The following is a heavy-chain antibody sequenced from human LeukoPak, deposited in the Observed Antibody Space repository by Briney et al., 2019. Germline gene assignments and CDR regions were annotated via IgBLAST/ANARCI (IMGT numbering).Heavy chain of an antibody. Sequence: GGSLRLSCAASGFTFSNYAMSWVRQAPGKGLEWVSAISGSSGSTYYADSVKGRFTISRDISKNTLYLQMNSLRAEDTAVYYCAKNRAGSGWDSAVWGQGTLVTVSS. CDR3: AKNRAGSGWDSAV. V-gene: IGHV3-23*01. D-gene: IGHD6-19*01. CDR1: GFTFSNYA. CDR2: ISGSSGST. J-gene: IGHJ4*02.